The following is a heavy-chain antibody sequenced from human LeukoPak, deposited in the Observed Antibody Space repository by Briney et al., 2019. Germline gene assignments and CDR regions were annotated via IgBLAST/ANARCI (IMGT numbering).Heavy chain of an antibody. D-gene: IGHD2-2*02. CDR1: GGSISSSSYY. CDR3: AREGYCSGTICYNFHY. J-gene: IGHJ4*02. CDR2: IYYSGST. Sequence: SETLSLTCTVSGGSISSSSYYWGWIRQPPGKGLEWIGSIYYSGSTYYNPSLKSRVTISVDTSKNQFSLKLSSVTAADTAVYYCAREGYCSGTICYNFHYWGQGTLVTVSS. V-gene: IGHV4-39*07.